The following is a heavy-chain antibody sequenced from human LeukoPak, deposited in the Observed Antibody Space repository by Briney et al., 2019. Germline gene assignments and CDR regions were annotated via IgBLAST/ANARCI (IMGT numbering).Heavy chain of an antibody. Sequence: GGSLRLSCAASGFTFSNYWMSWVRQAPGKGLEWVAVISYDGSNKYYADSVKGRFTISRDNSKNTLYLQMNSLRAEDTAVYYCARFCSSTSCLVDYWGQGTLVTVSS. CDR3: ARFCSSTSCLVDY. D-gene: IGHD2-2*01. CDR1: GFTFSNYW. V-gene: IGHV3-30-3*01. J-gene: IGHJ4*02. CDR2: ISYDGSNK.